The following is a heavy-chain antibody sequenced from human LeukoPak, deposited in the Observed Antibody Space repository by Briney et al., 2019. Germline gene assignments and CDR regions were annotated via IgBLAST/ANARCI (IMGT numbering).Heavy chain of an antibody. CDR3: AKGQQQLVEDYYYYYMDV. V-gene: IGHV3-30*02. D-gene: IGHD6-13*01. J-gene: IGHJ6*03. Sequence: DSVRGRFTIARDNSKNTLYLQMNSLRAEDTAVYYCAKGQQQLVEDYYYYYMDVWGKGTTVTVSS.